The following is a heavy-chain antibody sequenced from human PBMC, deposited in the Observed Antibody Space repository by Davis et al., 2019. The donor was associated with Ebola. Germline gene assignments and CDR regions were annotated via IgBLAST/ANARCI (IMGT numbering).Heavy chain of an antibody. Sequence: PGGSLRLSCAASGFTFSSYWMHWVRQAPGKGLVWVSRINSDGSSTSYADSVKGRFTISRDNSKNTLYLQMNSLRAEDTAVYYCARAYYYDGSGYLGLYYFDYWGQGTLVTVSS. CDR2: INSDGSST. CDR1: GFTFSSYW. CDR3: ARAYYYDGSGYLGLYYFDY. V-gene: IGHV3-74*01. D-gene: IGHD3-22*01. J-gene: IGHJ4*02.